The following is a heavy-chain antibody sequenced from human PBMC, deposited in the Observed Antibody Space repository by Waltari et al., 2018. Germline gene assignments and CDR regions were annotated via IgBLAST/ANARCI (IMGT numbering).Heavy chain of an antibody. CDR2: ISGRGYST. V-gene: IGHV3-23*04. CDR3: AKDFDIAAARGHFDY. J-gene: IGHJ4*02. D-gene: IGHD6-13*01. CDR1: GFTFSSYA. Sequence: EVQLVESGGGLVQPGGSLRLSCAASGFTFSSYALSWVRQAPGKGMEGVSVISGRGYSTYYADSVKGRFTISRDNSKNTLYLQMNSLRAEDTAVYYCAKDFDIAAARGHFDYWGQGTLVTVSS.